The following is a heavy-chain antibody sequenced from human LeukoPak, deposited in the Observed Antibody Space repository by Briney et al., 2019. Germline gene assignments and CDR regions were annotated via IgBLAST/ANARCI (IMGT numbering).Heavy chain of an antibody. V-gene: IGHV4-59*08. CDR3: ARRGIAAAGYDY. CDR2: IYYTGRT. Sequence: PSETLSLTCSVSGGSISSLYWSWIRQPPGKGLEWIGYIYYTGRTNYNPSLKSRVTMFVDMSKNQFSLRLSSVTAADTAVYYCARRGIAAAGYDYWGQGTLVTVSS. CDR1: GGSISSLY. D-gene: IGHD6-13*01. J-gene: IGHJ4*02.